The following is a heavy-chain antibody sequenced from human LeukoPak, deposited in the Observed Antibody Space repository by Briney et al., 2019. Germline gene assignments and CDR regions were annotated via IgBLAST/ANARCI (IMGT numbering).Heavy chain of an antibody. CDR3: AKDYCGGDCYSGWYFDL. D-gene: IGHD2-21*02. CDR2: ISYNSDTI. Sequence: GGSLRLSCAASGFTFDDYAMHWVRHAPGKGLEWVSGISYNSDTIAYADSVKGRFTISRDNAKNSLYLQMNSLRAEDTALYYCAKDYCGGDCYSGWYFDLWGRGTLVTVSS. J-gene: IGHJ2*01. CDR1: GFTFDDYA. V-gene: IGHV3-9*01.